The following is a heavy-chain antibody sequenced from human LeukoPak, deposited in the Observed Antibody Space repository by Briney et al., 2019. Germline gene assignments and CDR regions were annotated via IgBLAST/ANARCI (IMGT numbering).Heavy chain of an antibody. CDR3: ARSIIGTRSKFDY. V-gene: IGHV4-59*08. CDR1: GGSISTYY. Sequence: PSETLSLTCTVSGGSISTYYWSWIRQPPGKGLEWIGYISYSGSTNYNPSLKSRVTISLDTSKNQFALKLSSVTAADTAVYYWARSIIGTRSKFDYWGQGTLVTVSS. J-gene: IGHJ4*02. CDR2: ISYSGST. D-gene: IGHD1/OR15-1a*01.